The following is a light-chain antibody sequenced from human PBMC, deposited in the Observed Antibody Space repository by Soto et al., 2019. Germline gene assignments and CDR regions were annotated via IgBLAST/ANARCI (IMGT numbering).Light chain of an antibody. CDR3: CSYAGSYTYYV. CDR1: SSDVGGYNY. CDR2: DVS. Sequence: LTQRRSVTGSPGQSGTISCTGTSSDVGGYNYVSWYQQHPGKAPKLMIYDVSKRPSGVPDRFSGSKSGNTASLTISGLQAEDEADYYCCSYAGSYTYYVFGTGTRSPS. J-gene: IGLJ1*01. V-gene: IGLV2-11*01.